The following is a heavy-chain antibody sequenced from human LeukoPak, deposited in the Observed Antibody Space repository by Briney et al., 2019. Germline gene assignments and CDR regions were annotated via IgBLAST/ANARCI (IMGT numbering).Heavy chain of an antibody. V-gene: IGHV3-21*01. CDR3: ARQRRDCSSTSCYLFLDY. D-gene: IGHD2-2*01. J-gene: IGHJ4*02. Sequence: GGSLRLSCAASGFTFSSYSMNWVRQAPGKGLEWVSSINSSSSYIYCADSVKGRFTISRDNAKNSLYLQMNSLRAEDTAVYYCARQRRDCSSTSCYLFLDYWGQGTLVTVSS. CDR2: INSSSSYI. CDR1: GFTFSSYS.